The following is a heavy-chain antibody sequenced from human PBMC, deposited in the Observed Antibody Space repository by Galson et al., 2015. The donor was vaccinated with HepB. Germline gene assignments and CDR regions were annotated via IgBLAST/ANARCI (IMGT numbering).Heavy chain of an antibody. J-gene: IGHJ5*02. V-gene: IGHV3-73*01. Sequence: SLRLSCAVSGFTFSGSAMHWVRQASGKGLEWVGRIRSKPNNYATAYAASVRGRFTISRDDSKSTAYLQMNSLRAGDTAVYYCAKGGWGLGVGSTPWSYFGPWGQGTLVTVSS. D-gene: IGHD2/OR15-2a*01. CDR1: GFTFSGSA. CDR2: IRSKPNNYAT. CDR3: AKGGWGLGVGSTPWSYFGP.